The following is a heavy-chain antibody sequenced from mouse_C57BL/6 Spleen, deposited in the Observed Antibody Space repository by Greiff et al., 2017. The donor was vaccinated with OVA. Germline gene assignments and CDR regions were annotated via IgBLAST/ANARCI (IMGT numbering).Heavy chain of an antibody. CDR1: GFTFSSYA. V-gene: IGHV5-4*01. J-gene: IGHJ4*01. CDR2: ISDGGSYT. D-gene: IGHD3-3*01. Sequence: DVKLVESGGGLVKPGGSLKLSCAASGFTFSSYAMSWVRQTPEKRLEWVATISDGGSYTYYPDNVKGRFTISRDNAKNNLYLQMSHLKSEDTAMYYCAREGDERYAMDYWGQGTSVTVSS. CDR3: AREGDERYAMDY.